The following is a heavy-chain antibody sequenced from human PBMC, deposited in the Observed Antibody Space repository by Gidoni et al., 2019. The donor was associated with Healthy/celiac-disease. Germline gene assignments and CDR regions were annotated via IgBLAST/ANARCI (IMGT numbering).Heavy chain of an antibody. CDR3: APTVYGDYGARS. CDR2: IYSGGSS. CDR1: GFTVSSTY. J-gene: IGHJ4*02. V-gene: IGHV3-66*02. Sequence: EVQLVGSGGGLVQPGGSLRLSGAASGFTVSSTYISWVRQAPGKWLEWVSVIYSGGSSYYADSVKGRFTISRDNSKNTLYLQMNSLRAEDTAVYYCAPTVYGDYGARSWGQGTLVTVSS. D-gene: IGHD4-17*01.